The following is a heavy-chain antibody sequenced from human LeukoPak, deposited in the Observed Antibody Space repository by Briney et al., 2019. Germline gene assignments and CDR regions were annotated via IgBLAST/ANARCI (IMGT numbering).Heavy chain of an antibody. V-gene: IGHV4-59*01. J-gene: IGHJ4*02. CDR3: ASGVYGDYQGY. CDR1: GGSISSYY. Sequence: PSETLSLTCTVSGGSISSYYWSWIRQPPGKGLEWIGYIYYSGSTNYNPSLKSRVTISVDTSKNQFSLRLSSVAAADTAVYYCASGVYGDYQGYWGQGTLVTVSS. CDR2: IYYSGST. D-gene: IGHD4-17*01.